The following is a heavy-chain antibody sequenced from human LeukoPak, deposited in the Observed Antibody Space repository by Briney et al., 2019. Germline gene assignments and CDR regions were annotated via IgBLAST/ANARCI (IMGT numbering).Heavy chain of an antibody. CDR2: IYTSGST. V-gene: IGHV4-4*07. CDR3: ARGGVYCGGDCCSGLSY. D-gene: IGHD2-21*02. Sequence: SETLSLTCTVSGGSISSYYWSWIRQPAGKGLGWIGRIYTSGSTNYNPSLKSRVTMSVDTSKNQFSLKLSSVTAADTAVYYCARGGVYCGGDCCSGLSYWGQGTLVTVSS. CDR1: GGSISSYY. J-gene: IGHJ4*02.